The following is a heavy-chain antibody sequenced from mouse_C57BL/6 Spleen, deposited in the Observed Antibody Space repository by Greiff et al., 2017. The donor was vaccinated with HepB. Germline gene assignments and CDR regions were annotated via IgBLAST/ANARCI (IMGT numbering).Heavy chain of an antibody. D-gene: IGHD2-4*01. CDR2: IDPANGNT. CDR3: ASHYDYDEGFAY. CDR1: GFNIKNTY. J-gene: IGHJ3*01. Sequence: VQLKESVAELVRPGASVKLSCTASGFNIKNTYMHWVKQRPEQGLEWIGRIDPANGNTKYAPKFQGKATITADTSSNTAYLQLSSLTSEDTAIYYCASHYDYDEGFAYWGQGTLVTVSA. V-gene: IGHV14-3*01.